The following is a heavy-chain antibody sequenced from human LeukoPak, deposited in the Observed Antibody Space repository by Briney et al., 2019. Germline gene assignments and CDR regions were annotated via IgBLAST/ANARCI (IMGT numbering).Heavy chain of an antibody. CDR1: GGTFSSYT. Sequence: VASVKVSCKASGGTFSSYTISWVRQATGQGLEWMGWMNPNSGNTGYAQKFQGRVTMTRNTSISTAYMELSSLRSEDTAVYYCARAPRLNYYDSRGECDYWGQGTLVTVSS. CDR3: ARAPRLNYYDSRGECDY. V-gene: IGHV1-8*02. D-gene: IGHD3-22*01. CDR2: MNPNSGNT. J-gene: IGHJ4*02.